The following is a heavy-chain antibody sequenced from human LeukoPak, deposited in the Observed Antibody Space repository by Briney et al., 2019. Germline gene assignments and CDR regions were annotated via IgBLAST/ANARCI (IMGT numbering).Heavy chain of an antibody. CDR1: GGSISSYY. V-gene: IGHV4-59*08. CDR2: IYYSGST. J-gene: IGHJ4*02. Sequence: LETLSLTCTVSGGSISSYYWSWIRQPPGKGLEWIGYIYYSGSTNYNPSLKSRVTISVDTSKNQFSLKLSSVTAADTAVYYCARHETFTHRGGYSYGFDYWGQGTLVTVSS. D-gene: IGHD5-18*01. CDR3: ARHETFTHRGGYSYGFDY.